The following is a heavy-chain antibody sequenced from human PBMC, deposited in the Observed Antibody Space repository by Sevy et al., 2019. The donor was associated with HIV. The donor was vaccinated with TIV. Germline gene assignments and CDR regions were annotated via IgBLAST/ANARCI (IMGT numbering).Heavy chain of an antibody. CDR2: IKKDGSEK. J-gene: IGHJ6*02. Sequence: GGSLRLSCAASGFTFSSYWMSWVRQAPGKGLEWVANIKKDGSEKYYVDSVKGRFTISRDNAKNSLYLQMNSLGVEDTAMYYCARDCSSTNCLWGLDVWGQGTTVTVSS. CDR3: ARDCSSTNCLWGLDV. D-gene: IGHD2-2*01. V-gene: IGHV3-7*03. CDR1: GFTFSSYW.